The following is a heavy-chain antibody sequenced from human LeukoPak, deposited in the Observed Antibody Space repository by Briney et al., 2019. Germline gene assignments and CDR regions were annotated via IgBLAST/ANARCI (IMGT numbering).Heavy chain of an antibody. CDR1: GGSISSYY. J-gene: IGHJ6*03. D-gene: IGHD4-23*01. V-gene: IGHV4-59*01. CDR3: ARDRGDYGGNSGPYYYYMDV. Sequence: SETLSLTCTVSGGSISSYYWSWIRQPPGKGLEWIGYIYYSGSTNYNPSLKSRVTISVDTSKNQFSLKLSSVTAADTAVYYCARDRGDYGGNSGPYYYYMDVWGKGTTVTVSS. CDR2: IYYSGST.